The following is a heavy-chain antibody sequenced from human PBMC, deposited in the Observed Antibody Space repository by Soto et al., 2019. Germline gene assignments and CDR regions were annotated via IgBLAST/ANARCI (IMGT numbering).Heavy chain of an antibody. CDR1: GYTLTGYY. V-gene: IGHV1-2*02. CDR2: INPNSGGT. D-gene: IGHD3-9*01. CDR3: ARGGTQYYDILTGYPDWDV. Sequence: ASVKVSCKASGYTLTGYYMHWVRQAPGQGLEWMGWINPNSGGTNYAQKFQGRVTMTRDTSISTAYMELSRLRSDDTAVYYCARGGTQYYDILTGYPDWDVWGQGTTVTVSS. J-gene: IGHJ6*02.